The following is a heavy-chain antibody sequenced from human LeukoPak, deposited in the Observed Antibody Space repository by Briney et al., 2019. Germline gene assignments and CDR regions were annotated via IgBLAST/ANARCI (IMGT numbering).Heavy chain of an antibody. CDR1: GFTFSSYG. J-gene: IGHJ6*03. Sequence: PGGSLRLSCAASGFTFSSYGMHWVRQAPGKGLEWVAFIRYDGSNKYYADSVKGRFTISRDNSKNTLYLQMNSRRAEDTAVYYCVGYYDFGSVNYYYMDVWGKGTTVTVSS. D-gene: IGHD3-3*01. CDR2: IRYDGSNK. V-gene: IGHV3-30*02. CDR3: VGYYDFGSVNYYYMDV.